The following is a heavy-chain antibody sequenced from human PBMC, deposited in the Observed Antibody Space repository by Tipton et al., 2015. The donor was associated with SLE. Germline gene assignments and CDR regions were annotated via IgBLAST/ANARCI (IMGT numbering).Heavy chain of an antibody. D-gene: IGHD3-10*01. CDR3: ARWGTGRAFDI. Sequence: SLRLSCAASGFTFSSYDMHWVRQATGKGLEWVSAIGTAGDTYYPGFVKGRFTISRENAKNSLYLQMNSLRAGDTAVYYCARWGTGRAFDIWGQGTMVTVSS. V-gene: IGHV3-13*01. CDR2: IGTAGDT. J-gene: IGHJ3*02. CDR1: GFTFSSYD.